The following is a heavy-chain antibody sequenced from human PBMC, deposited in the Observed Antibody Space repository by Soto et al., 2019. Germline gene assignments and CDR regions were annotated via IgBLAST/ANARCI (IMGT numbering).Heavy chain of an antibody. Sequence: SQTLSLPCVGSGDTVSSNSVAWNWVRQSPSRGLEWLGRTYYRSRGYSDYAVSVRSRIDINADTSKNQVSLQLNSVTPEDTAVYYCARSEEDSDYYYYGMDVWGQGTTVTVSS. D-gene: IGHD2-15*01. CDR1: GDTVSSNSVA. CDR3: ARSEEDSDYYYYGMDV. CDR2: TYYRSRGYS. J-gene: IGHJ6*02. V-gene: IGHV6-1*01.